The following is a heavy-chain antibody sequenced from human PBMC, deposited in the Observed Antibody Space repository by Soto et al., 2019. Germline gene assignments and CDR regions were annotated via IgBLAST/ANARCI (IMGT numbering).Heavy chain of an antibody. CDR3: ARDGGDCGYRLIYYYYIGLDV. V-gene: IGHV1-3*05. J-gene: IGHJ6*02. CDR1: GYDFSSYA. Sequence: QVQLVQSGAEEKQPGASVRLSCKASGYDFSSYAMHWVRQAPGQRLEWMGWINIGSGNTEYSQNFQDRITITRDTSSRTVYMELNSLKSEEPAVYYCARDGGDCGYRLIYYYYIGLDVWGQGTMVTVSS. D-gene: IGHD5-12*01. CDR2: INIGSGNT.